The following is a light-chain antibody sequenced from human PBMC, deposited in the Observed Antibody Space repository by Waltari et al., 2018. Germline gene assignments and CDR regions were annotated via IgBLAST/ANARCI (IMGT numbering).Light chain of an antibody. CDR3: QQYNNWPPIT. CDR1: QNVSSK. J-gene: IGKJ5*01. CDR2: GAS. V-gene: IGKV3-15*01. Sequence: ETVMTQSPASLSVSPGEGAILSCRASQNVSSKLACYQQKPGQAPRLLIFGASTRATGIPARFSGSGSGTEFTLTISSLQSEDFAVYYCQQYNNWPPITFGQGTRLEIK.